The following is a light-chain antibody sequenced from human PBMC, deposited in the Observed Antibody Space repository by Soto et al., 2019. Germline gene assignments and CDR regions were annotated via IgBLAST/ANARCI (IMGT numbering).Light chain of an antibody. Sequence: DIKMTQSPSSLSASVGDRVTITCQASQDINNYLSWYEQKPGKAPKLLIYAASNLEAGVPSRFSGGGSGTHFSFTIASLQPEDFATYYCQQFHNLPYTFGQGTNLEIK. CDR3: QQFHNLPYT. J-gene: IGKJ2*01. V-gene: IGKV1-33*01. CDR2: AAS. CDR1: QDINNY.